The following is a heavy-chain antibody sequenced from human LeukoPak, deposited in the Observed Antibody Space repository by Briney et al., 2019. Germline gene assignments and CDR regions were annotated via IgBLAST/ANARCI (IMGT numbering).Heavy chain of an antibody. CDR2: ISAYNGNT. CDR3: ASSYGSGSFYIFDC. J-gene: IGHJ4*02. CDR1: GYTFTSYG. Sequence: GASVKVSCKASGYTFTSYGISWVRQAPGQGLEWMGWISAYNGNTNYAQKLQGRVAMTTDTSTSTAYMELRSLRSDDTAVYYCASSYGSGSFYIFDCWGQGTLVTVSS. V-gene: IGHV1-18*01. D-gene: IGHD3-10*01.